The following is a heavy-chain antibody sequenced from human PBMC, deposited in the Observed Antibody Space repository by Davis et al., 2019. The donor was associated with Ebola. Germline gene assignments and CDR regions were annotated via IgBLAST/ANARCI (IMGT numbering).Heavy chain of an antibody. CDR1: GFTFSTYS. CDR2: ISYPSNII. Sequence: ESLKISCAASGFTFSTYSMNWIRQAPGKGLEWVSFISYPSNIIYYADSVRGRFTISRDNAKNSLYLQMNSLRDEDTAVYYCVREDWNHRGFLYWGQGTLVTVSS. V-gene: IGHV3-48*02. CDR3: VREDWNHRGFLY. D-gene: IGHD1-1*01. J-gene: IGHJ4*02.